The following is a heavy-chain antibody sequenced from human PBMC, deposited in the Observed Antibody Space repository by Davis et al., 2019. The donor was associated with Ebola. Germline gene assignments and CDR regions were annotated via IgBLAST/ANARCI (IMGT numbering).Heavy chain of an antibody. CDR3: AKVPWIQLWLLFDY. CDR1: GFTFSSYA. V-gene: IGHV3-23*01. Sequence: PGGSLRLSCAASGFTFSSYAMSWVRQAPGQGLEWVSAISGSGGSTYYAGSVKGRFTISRDNSKNTLYLQMNSLRAEDTAIYYCAKVPWIQLWLLFDYWGQGTLVTVSS. J-gene: IGHJ4*02. CDR2: ISGSGGST. D-gene: IGHD5-18*01.